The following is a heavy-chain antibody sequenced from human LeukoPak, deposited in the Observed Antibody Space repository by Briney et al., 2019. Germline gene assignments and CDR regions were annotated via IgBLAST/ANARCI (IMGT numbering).Heavy chain of an antibody. J-gene: IGHJ4*02. CDR1: GFTFSSYA. D-gene: IGHD2-2*01. CDR3: ARGDCSSTSCYLFYS. CDR2: IWYDGSKI. Sequence: GGSLRLSCAASGFTFSSYAMHWVRQAPGKGLEWVAVIWYDGSKIYYADSVKGRFTISRDNSKNTLYLQMNSLRAEDTAVYYCARGDCSSTSCYLFYSWGQGTLVTVSS. V-gene: IGHV3-33*08.